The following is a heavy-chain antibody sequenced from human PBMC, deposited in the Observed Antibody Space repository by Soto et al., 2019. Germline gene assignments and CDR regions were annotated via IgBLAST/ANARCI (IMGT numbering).Heavy chain of an antibody. Sequence: QMPLEESGGGVAQPGRSLRLSCAASGFSFNTYVMHWVRQAPGKGLEWVAGISHDGSSQHYAGSVKGRFTISRDNSRSTLNLEMNSLTDEDTAVYHCATEDESSGHAWTFRHWGQGNLVCVSS. CDR1: GFSFNTYV. J-gene: IGHJ1*01. CDR2: ISHDGSSQ. D-gene: IGHD3-22*01. CDR3: ATEDESSGHAWTFRH. V-gene: IGHV3-30-3*01.